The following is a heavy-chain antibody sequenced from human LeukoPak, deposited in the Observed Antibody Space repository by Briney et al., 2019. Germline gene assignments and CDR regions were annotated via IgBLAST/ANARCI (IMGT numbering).Heavy chain of an antibody. D-gene: IGHD1-26*01. V-gene: IGHV4-34*01. J-gene: IGHJ4*02. Sequence: PSETLSLTCAVYGGSFSGYYWSWIRQPPGKGLEWIGEINHSGSTNYNPSLKSRVTISVDTSKNQFSLKLSSVTAADTAVYYCARSGTRQWEPSYYFDYWGQGTLVTVSS. CDR2: INHSGST. CDR3: ARSGTRQWEPSYYFDY. CDR1: GGSFSGYY.